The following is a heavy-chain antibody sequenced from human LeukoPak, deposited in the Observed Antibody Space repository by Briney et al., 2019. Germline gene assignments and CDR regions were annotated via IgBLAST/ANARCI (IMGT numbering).Heavy chain of an antibody. CDR1: GYTFTGYY. V-gene: IGHV1-2*06. Sequence: ASVKVSCKASGYTFTGYYMHWVRQAPGQGLEWMGRINPNSGGTNYAQKFQGRVTMTRDTSISTAYMELSRLRSDDTAVYYCARDPDCSSTGCYDGGWGQGTLVTVSS. CDR2: INPNSGGT. D-gene: IGHD2-2*01. J-gene: IGHJ4*02. CDR3: ARDPDCSSTGCYDGG.